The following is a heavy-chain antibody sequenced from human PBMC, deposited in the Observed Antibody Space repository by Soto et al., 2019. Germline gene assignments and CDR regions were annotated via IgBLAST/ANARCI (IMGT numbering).Heavy chain of an antibody. CDR2: IYPGDSDT. Sequence: PGESLKISCKGSGYSFTNYWIAWVRQMPGKGLEWMGIIYPGDSDTRYSPSFEGQIIISADKSNSSAYLQWSSLKASDTAVFYCARLTASSPYYYYGMDVWGQGATVTVSS. V-gene: IGHV5-51*01. J-gene: IGHJ6*02. D-gene: IGHD2-21*02. CDR1: GYSFTNYW. CDR3: ARLTASSPYYYYGMDV.